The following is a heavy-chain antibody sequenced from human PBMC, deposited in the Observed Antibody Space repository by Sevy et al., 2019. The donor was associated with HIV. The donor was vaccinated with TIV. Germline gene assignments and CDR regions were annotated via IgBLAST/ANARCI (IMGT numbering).Heavy chain of an antibody. CDR3: AAGDTAFLADLDF. D-gene: IGHD5-18*01. Sequence: GGSLRLSCGASGFSISTHAMNWVRQAPGRGLEWISGIIATDGSTHYADSVKGRFTISRDNSKNTVHLQMNSLRAEDTALYYCAAGDTAFLADLDFWGQGTLVTVSS. J-gene: IGHJ4*02. CDR2: IIATDGST. CDR1: GFSISTHA. V-gene: IGHV3-23*01.